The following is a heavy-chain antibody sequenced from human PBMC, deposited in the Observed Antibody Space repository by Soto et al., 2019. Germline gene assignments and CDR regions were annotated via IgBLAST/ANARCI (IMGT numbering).Heavy chain of an antibody. CDR2: ISWNSGTI. CDR3: ARDVWSRASGPPDS. V-gene: IGHV3-9*01. D-gene: IGHD3-10*01. Sequence: EVQLAESGGGLIQPGMSLRLSCAASGFSFDDYAMHWVRQVPGKGLEWITGISWNSGTIGYADSVKGRFTISRDNAKNSLYLQMNSLRAEDTAFYYCARDVWSRASGPPDSWGQGTLVTVSS. J-gene: IGHJ5*02. CDR1: GFSFDDYA.